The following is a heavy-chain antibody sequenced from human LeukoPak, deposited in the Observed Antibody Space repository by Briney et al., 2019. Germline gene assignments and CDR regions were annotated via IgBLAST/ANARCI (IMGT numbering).Heavy chain of an antibody. CDR1: GYTFTSYG. V-gene: IGHV1-18*01. Sequence: ASVKVSCKASGYTFTSYGISWVRQAPGQGLEWMGWISTYYGNTNYAQKLQDRVTMTTDTSTSTAYMELTSLRSDDTAVYYCARVYSTNYYGSGDRPFLFDYWGQGTVATVSS. CDR2: ISTYYGNT. D-gene: IGHD3-10*01. J-gene: IGHJ4*02. CDR3: ARVYSTNYYGSGDRPFLFDY.